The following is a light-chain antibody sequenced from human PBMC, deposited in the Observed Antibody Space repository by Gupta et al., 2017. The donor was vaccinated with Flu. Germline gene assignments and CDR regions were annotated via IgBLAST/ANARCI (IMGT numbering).Light chain of an antibody. J-gene: IGLJ3*02. CDR2: EVS. CDR1: SSDVGGYNY. V-gene: IGLV2-14*01. CDR3: SSYTSSSSLV. Sequence: QSAPTQPASVSGSPGQSITISCTGTSSDVGGYNYVSWYQQHPGKAPNLMIYEVSNRPSGVSNRFSGSKSGNTASLTISGLQAEDEADYYCSSYTSSSSLVFGGGTKRTVL.